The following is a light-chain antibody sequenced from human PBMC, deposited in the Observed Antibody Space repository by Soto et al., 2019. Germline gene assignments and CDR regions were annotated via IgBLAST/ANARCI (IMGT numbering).Light chain of an antibody. Sequence: ALTQPASVSGSPGQSITISCTGTSSDVGAYNFVSWYQQYPGKAPKVMIYEVNNRPSGVSNRFSGSKSGNTASLTISGLQAEDEADYYCSSFTRSSTYVFGSGTKVP. J-gene: IGLJ1*01. CDR1: SSDVGAYNF. CDR2: EVN. CDR3: SSFTRSSTYV. V-gene: IGLV2-14*01.